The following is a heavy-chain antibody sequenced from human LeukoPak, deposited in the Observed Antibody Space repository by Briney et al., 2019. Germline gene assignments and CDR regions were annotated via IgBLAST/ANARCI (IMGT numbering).Heavy chain of an antibody. V-gene: IGHV4-38-2*02. CDR2: IYHSGST. CDR1: GYSISSGYY. D-gene: IGHD2-15*01. CDR3: ASRYCSGGSCTVVGAFDI. J-gene: IGHJ3*02. Sequence: SETLSLTCTVSGYSISSGYYWGWIRQPPGKGLERIGSIYHSGSTYYNPSLKSRVTISVDTSKNQFSLKLSSVTAADTAVYYCASRYCSGGSCTVVGAFDIWGQGTMVTVSS.